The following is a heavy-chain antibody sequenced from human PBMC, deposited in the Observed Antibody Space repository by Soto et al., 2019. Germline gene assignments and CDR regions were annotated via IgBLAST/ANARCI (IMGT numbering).Heavy chain of an antibody. D-gene: IGHD6-6*01. CDR1: GFTFSSYA. Sequence: GGSLRLSCAASGFTFSSYAMSWVRQAPGKGLEWVSAISGSGGSTYYADSVKGRFTISRDNSKNTLYLQMNSLRAEDPAVYYCAKPRLRIGARPGEYYFDYWGQGTLVTVSS. J-gene: IGHJ4*02. CDR3: AKPRLRIGARPGEYYFDY. CDR2: ISGSGGST. V-gene: IGHV3-23*01.